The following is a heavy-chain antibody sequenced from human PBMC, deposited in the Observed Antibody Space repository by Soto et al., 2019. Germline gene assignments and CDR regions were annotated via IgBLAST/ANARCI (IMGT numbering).Heavy chain of an antibody. V-gene: IGHV4-38-2*01. CDR2: IYQTGTT. Sequence: SETLSLTCAVSVYSINSGYYWGFIRQPPGMGLEWIGSIYQTGTTYYNPSLESRVTLSVDTSKNHFSLKVRSVTAADTAVYYCARLSMSGYYHWVDPWGQGILVTVSS. CDR3: ARLSMSGYYHWVDP. CDR1: VYSINSGYY. D-gene: IGHD3-3*01. J-gene: IGHJ5*02.